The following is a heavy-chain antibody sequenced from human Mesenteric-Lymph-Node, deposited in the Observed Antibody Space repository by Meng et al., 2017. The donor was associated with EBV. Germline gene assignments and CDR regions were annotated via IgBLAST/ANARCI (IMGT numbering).Heavy chain of an antibody. Sequence: APRLVRPAPALPLAYGTAGGSISSNCSAWNWIRQSPSRGLESLGRTYYRSKWYEAYAVPAKRRITSTPGTSKNQFCLQLISVTPEDTAMYCCARSGSSGLIDYWGQGTLVTVSS. CDR2: TYYRSKWYE. V-gene: IGHV6-1*01. J-gene: IGHJ4*02. D-gene: IGHD6-19*01. CDR3: ARSGSSGLIDY. CDR1: GGSISSNCSA.